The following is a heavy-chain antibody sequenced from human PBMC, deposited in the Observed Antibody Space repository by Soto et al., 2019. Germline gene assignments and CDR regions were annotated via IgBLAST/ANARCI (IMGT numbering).Heavy chain of an antibody. D-gene: IGHD3-22*01. V-gene: IGHV1-46*01. Sequence: ASVKVSCKASGYIFTNHYIHWVRQAPGQGLEWMGIINPSGGSTNYLQKFQGRITMTRDTSTSTVYMELSSLRSEDTAVYFCAIADYYDSSGFYYDCWGQGTLVTVSA. CDR1: GYIFTNHY. J-gene: IGHJ4*02. CDR3: AIADYYDSSGFYYDC. CDR2: INPSGGST.